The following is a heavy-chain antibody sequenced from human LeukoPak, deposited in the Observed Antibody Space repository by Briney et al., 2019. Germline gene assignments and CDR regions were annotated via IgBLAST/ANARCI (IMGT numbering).Heavy chain of an antibody. V-gene: IGHV1-8*01. CDR1: GYTFTSYG. CDR2: MNPNSGNT. J-gene: IGHJ4*02. Sequence: ASVKVSCKASGYTFTSYGINWVRQATGQGLEWMGWMNPNSGNTGYAQKFQGRVTMTRNTSISTAYMELSSLRSEDTAVYYCARGPSRAPDYYDSSGYQDYWGQGTLVTVSS. D-gene: IGHD3-22*01. CDR3: ARGPSRAPDYYDSSGYQDY.